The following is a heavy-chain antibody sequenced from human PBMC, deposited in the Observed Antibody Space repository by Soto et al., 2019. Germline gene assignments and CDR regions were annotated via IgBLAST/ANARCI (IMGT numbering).Heavy chain of an antibody. Sequence: GGSLRLSCAASGFTFSSYAMSWVRQAPGKGLEWVSAISGSGGSTYYADSVKGRFTISRDNSKNTLYLQMNSLRAEDTAVYYCAKSYCSGGSCPYYYYGMDVWGQGTTVTVSS. V-gene: IGHV3-23*01. D-gene: IGHD2-15*01. J-gene: IGHJ6*02. CDR2: ISGSGGST. CDR1: GFTFSSYA. CDR3: AKSYCSGGSCPYYYYGMDV.